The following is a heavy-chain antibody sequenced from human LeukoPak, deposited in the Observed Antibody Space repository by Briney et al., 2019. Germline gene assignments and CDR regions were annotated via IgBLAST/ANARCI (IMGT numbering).Heavy chain of an antibody. D-gene: IGHD3-22*01. CDR2: IYPGDSDT. CDR3: ARSGYYDSSGPSTGDY. V-gene: IGHV5-51*01. J-gene: IGHJ4*02. CDR1: GYSFTSYW. Sequence: GESLKISCKGSGYSFTSYWIGWVRQMPGKGLEWMGIIYPGDSDTRYSPSFQGQVTISADKSISTAYLQWSSLKASDTAMYYCARSGYYDSSGPSTGDYWGQGTLVTVSS.